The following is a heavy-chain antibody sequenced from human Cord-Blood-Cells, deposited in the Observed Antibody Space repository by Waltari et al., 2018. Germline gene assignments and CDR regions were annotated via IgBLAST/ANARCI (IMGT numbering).Heavy chain of an antibody. CDR2: IWYDGSNK. CDR3: ARDPTSYNYYDSSGYFDY. V-gene: IGHV3-33*01. Sequence: SCAASGFTFSSYGMHWVRQAPGKGLEWVAVIWYDGSNKYYADSVKGRFTISRDNSKNTLYLQMNSLRAEDTALYYCARDPTSYNYYDSSGYFDYWGQGTLVTVSS. J-gene: IGHJ4*02. CDR1: GFTFSSYG. D-gene: IGHD3-22*01.